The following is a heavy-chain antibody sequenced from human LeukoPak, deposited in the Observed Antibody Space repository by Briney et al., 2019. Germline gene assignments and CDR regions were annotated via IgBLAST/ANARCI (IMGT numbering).Heavy chain of an antibody. CDR2: ISSSGDYI. D-gene: IGHD1-26*01. CDR1: GFTFKTYN. V-gene: IGHV3-21*05. J-gene: IGHJ4*02. Sequence: NPGGSLRLSCAASGFTFKTYNMNWVRQAPGKGLEWISYISSSGDYIYHADSVEGRFTISRDSAKNSLFLQMNSLRAEGTAVYYCARDSSGSYYVLDYWGQGTLVTVSS. CDR3: ARDSSGSYYVLDY.